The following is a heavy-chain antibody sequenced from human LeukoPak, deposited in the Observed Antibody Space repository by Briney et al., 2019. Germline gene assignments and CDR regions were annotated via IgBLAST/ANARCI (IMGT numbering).Heavy chain of an antibody. CDR1: GSSISSYY. V-gene: IGHV4-59*01. D-gene: IGHD1-26*01. CDR3: ARGLGATGP. CDR2: IYYSGST. J-gene: IGHJ5*02. Sequence: SETLSLTCTVSGSSISSYYWSWIRQPPGKGLEWIGYIYYSGSTNYNPSLKSRVTISVDTSKNQFSLKLSSVTAADTAVYYCARGLGATGPWGQGTLVTVSS.